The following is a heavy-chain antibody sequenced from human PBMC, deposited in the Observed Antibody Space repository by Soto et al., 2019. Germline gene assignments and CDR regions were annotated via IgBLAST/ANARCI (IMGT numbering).Heavy chain of an antibody. Sequence: QVQLVQSGAEVKKPGASVKVSCKASGYTFTGYYMHWVRQAPGQGLEWMGWINPNSGGTNYAQQFQRWVTMTRETSISTAYMELSRLRSDDTAVYYCARGGEMDDFDYWGQGTLVTVSS. CDR3: ARGGEMDDFDY. CDR2: INPNSGGT. V-gene: IGHV1-2*04. CDR1: GYTFTGYY. J-gene: IGHJ4*02. D-gene: IGHD3-10*01.